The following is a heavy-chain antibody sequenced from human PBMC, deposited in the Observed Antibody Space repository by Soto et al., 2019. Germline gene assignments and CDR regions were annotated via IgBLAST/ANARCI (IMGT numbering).Heavy chain of an antibody. D-gene: IGHD6-19*01. J-gene: IGHJ4*02. V-gene: IGHV3-21*01. Sequence: GSLRLSCAASGFTFSSYSMNWVRQAPGKGLEWVSSISSSSSYIYYADSVKGRFTISRDNAKNSLYLQMNSLRAEDTAVYYCARDVGSGWYLFDYWGQGTLVTVSS. CDR3: ARDVGSGWYLFDY. CDR1: GFTFSSYS. CDR2: ISSSSSYI.